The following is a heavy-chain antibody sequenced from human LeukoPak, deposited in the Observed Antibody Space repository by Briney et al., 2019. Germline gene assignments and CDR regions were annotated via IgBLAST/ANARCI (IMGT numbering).Heavy chain of an antibody. CDR2: ISAYNGNT. V-gene: IGHV1-18*01. CDR3: ATRPEEYYYDMYGMDV. D-gene: IGHD3-22*01. Sequence: ASVKVSCKASGGTFSSYAISWVRQAPGQGLEWMGWISAYNGNTNYAQKLQGRVTMTTDTSTSTAYMELRSLRSDDTAVYYCATRPEEYYYDMYGMDVWGQGTTVTVSS. J-gene: IGHJ6*02. CDR1: GGTFSSYA.